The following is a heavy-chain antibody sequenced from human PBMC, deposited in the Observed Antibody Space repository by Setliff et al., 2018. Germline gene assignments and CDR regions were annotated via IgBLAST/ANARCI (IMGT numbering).Heavy chain of an antibody. J-gene: IGHJ4*02. CDR3: ARGRNVAARLLDS. D-gene: IGHD6-6*01. CDR1: GDSISSRTYY. CDR2: IYTSWST. V-gene: IGHV4-61*09. Sequence: PSGTLSLTCTVSGDSISSRTYYWSWIRQPAGKGLEWIGHIYTSWSTIYNPSLQSRVTISIDTSKDQFSLTVTSVTAADTAMYYCARGRNVAARLLDSWGQGTLVTVSS.